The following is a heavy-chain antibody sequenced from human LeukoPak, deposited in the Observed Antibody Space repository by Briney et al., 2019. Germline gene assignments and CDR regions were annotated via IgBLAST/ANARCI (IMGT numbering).Heavy chain of an antibody. V-gene: IGHV3-53*01. J-gene: IGHJ4*02. Sequence: GGSLRLSCVASGLTVSSNYMSWVRQAPGKGLEWVSGIYSGGSTKYTDSVKGRFTISRDISENTVYLQMNSLRSEDSAVYYCARDLRVYYDGSGCLWGQGTLVTVSS. D-gene: IGHD3-22*01. CDR3: ARDLRVYYDGSGCL. CDR1: GLTVSSNY. CDR2: IYSGGST.